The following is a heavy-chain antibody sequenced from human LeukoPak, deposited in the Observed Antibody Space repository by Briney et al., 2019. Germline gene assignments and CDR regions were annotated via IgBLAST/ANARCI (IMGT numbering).Heavy chain of an antibody. D-gene: IGHD4-17*01. CDR1: GGSFIDYS. Sequence: SETLSLTCAVYGGSFIDYSWSWIRQPPGKGLEWIGYIYHSGSTYYNPSLKSRVTISVDRSKNQFTLKLSSVTAADTAVYYCARDSADYGDYSLGYWGQGTLVTVSS. V-gene: IGHV4-30-2*01. CDR2: IYHSGST. CDR3: ARDSADYGDYSLGY. J-gene: IGHJ4*02.